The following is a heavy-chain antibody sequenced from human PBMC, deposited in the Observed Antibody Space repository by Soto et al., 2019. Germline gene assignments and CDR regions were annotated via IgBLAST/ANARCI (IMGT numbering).Heavy chain of an antibody. D-gene: IGHD2-2*01. CDR3: TTPRGYCSSTSCYYYGMDV. Sequence: PGGSLRLSCAASGFTFSSYSMSWVRQAPGKGLEWVGRIKSKTDGGTTDYAAPVKGRFTISRDDSKNTLYLQMNSLKTEDTAVYYCTTPRGYCSSTSCYYYGMDVWGQGTTVTVSS. CDR2: IKSKTDGGTT. J-gene: IGHJ6*02. CDR1: GFTFSSYS. V-gene: IGHV3-15*01.